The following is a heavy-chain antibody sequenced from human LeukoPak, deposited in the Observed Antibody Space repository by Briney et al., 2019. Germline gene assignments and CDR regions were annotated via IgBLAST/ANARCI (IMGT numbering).Heavy chain of an antibody. CDR3: ARLGDYDSGSGGY. V-gene: IGHV4-34*01. J-gene: IGHJ4*02. CDR2: INHSGGT. D-gene: IGHD3-10*01. CDR1: GGSFSGYY. Sequence: PSETLSLTCAVSGGSFSGYYWSWIRQPPGKGLEWIGEINHSGGTNYNPSLTSRVAILVDTSENQFSLRLSSVTAADTAVYFCARLGDYDSGSGGYWGQGTLVTVSS.